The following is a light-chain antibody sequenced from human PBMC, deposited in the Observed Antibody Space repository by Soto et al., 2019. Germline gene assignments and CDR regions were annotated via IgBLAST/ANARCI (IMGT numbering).Light chain of an antibody. CDR3: QQSDSTPLT. V-gene: IGKV1D-12*01. CDR2: AVS. J-gene: IGKJ4*01. Sequence: DIQMTQSPSSVSASVGDRVTIICRASQNVYNWLAWYQQKPGKAPKLLISAVSSLQSGVPSRFSGSGYGTDFTLTISNLQPEDFATYYCQQSDSTPLTFGGGTKVEIK. CDR1: QNVYNW.